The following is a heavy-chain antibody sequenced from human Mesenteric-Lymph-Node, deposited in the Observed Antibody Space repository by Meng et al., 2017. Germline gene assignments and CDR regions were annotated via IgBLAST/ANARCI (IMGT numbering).Heavy chain of an antibody. Sequence: ASVNVSCQASGYTFHGYFMHWVRQAPGQGLEWMGWINPNSGGTNYAQKFQGRVTMTRDTSESTAYMELSSLRAEDTGVYFCARGDSRGSLDNWGQGALVTVSS. CDR2: INPNSGGT. D-gene: IGHD3-10*01. CDR1: GYTFHGYF. CDR3: ARGDSRGSLDN. V-gene: IGHV1-2*02. J-gene: IGHJ4*02.